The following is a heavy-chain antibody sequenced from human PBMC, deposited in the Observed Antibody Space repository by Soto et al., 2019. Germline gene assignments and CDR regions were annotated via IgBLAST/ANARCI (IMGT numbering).Heavy chain of an antibody. V-gene: IGHV1-69*12. CDR3: ARGSFGCRYYFHY. J-gene: IGHJ4*02. CDR1: GGTFSSYA. CDR2: IIPNFGTA. D-gene: IGHD1-26*01. Sequence: QVQLVQSGAEVKKPGSSVKLSCTASGGTFSSYAISWVRQAPGQGLEWMGGIIPNFGTANYAQKFQGRVTITADESTSTAYGELSGLRSEETAVCYCARGSFGCRYYFHYWGQGTLVTVSS.